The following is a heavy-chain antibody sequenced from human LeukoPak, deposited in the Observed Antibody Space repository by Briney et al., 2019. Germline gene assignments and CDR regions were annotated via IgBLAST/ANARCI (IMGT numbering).Heavy chain of an antibody. CDR1: GYTFTFYH. CDR2: IIPILGIA. J-gene: IGHJ6*02. D-gene: IGHD5-18*01. V-gene: IGHV1-69*02. CDR3: ARSPRYSYGLETPYYYGMDV. Sequence: ASVKVSCKASGYTFTFYHVHWVRQAPGQGLEWMGRIIPILGIANYAQKFQGRVTITADKSTSTAYMELSSLRSEDTAVYYCARSPRYSYGLETPYYYGMDVWGQGTTVTVSS.